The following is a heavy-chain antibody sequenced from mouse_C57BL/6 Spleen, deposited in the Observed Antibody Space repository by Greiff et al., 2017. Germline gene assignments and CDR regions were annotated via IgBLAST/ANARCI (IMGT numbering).Heavy chain of an antibody. CDR2: ISYDGSN. CDR3: ARYGSSFAY. CDR1: GYSITSGYY. Sequence: VQLQQSGPGLVKPSQSLSLTCSVTGYSITSGYYWNWIRQFPGNKLEWMGYISYDGSNNYNPSLKNRISITRDTSKNQFFLKLNSVTTEDTATYYCARYGSSFAYWGQGTLVTVSA. D-gene: IGHD1-1*01. V-gene: IGHV3-6*01. J-gene: IGHJ3*01.